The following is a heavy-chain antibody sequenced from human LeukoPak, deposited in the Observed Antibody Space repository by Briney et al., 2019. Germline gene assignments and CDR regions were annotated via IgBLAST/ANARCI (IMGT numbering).Heavy chain of an antibody. J-gene: IGHJ4*02. D-gene: IGHD3-3*01. Sequence: GASVKVSCKASGYTFTSYDINWVRQATGQGLEWMGWMNPNSGNTGYAQKFQGRVTMTRDTSTSTVYMELSSLRSEDTAVYYCARFDFWSGDGYWGQGTLVTVSS. V-gene: IGHV1-8*01. CDR1: GYTFTSYD. CDR2: MNPNSGNT. CDR3: ARFDFWSGDGY.